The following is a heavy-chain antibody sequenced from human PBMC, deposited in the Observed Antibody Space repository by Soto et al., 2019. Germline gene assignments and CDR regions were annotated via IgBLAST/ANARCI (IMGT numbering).Heavy chain of an antibody. D-gene: IGHD2-15*01. CDR1: GGSIYRSGYY. CDR2: IDYNGVT. CDR3: GKVLVGATGHTDSDS. V-gene: IGHV4-39*01. J-gene: IGHJ4*02. Sequence: SETLSLTCTVSGGSIYRSGYYWGWIRQPPGRGLEWIGNIDYNGVTYSNPSLKGRVTISRDTSKNQFSLKLTSVTAADTALYYCGKVLVGATGHTDSDSWGPGTLVTVSS.